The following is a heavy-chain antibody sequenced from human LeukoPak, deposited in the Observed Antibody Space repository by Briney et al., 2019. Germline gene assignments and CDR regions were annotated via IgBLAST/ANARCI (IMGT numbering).Heavy chain of an antibody. CDR1: GFTFSSYA. J-gene: IGHJ4*02. CDR2: ISYDGSNK. CDR3: ARETGDSNFDY. D-gene: IGHD7-27*01. Sequence: GRSLRLSCAASGFTFSSYAMNWVRQAPGKGLEWVAVISYDGSNKYYADSVKGRFTISRDNSKNTLYLQMNSLRAEDTAVYYCARETGDSNFDYRGQGTLVTVSS. V-gene: IGHV3-30-3*01.